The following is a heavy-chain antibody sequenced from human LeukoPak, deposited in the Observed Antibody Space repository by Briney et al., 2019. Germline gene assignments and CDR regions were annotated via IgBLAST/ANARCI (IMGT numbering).Heavy chain of an antibody. D-gene: IGHD6-13*01. Sequence: GGSLRLSCAASGFTFSSYAVSWVRQAPGKGLEWVSAISGSGGSTYYADSVKGRFTISRDNSKNTLYLQMNSLRAEDTAVYYCAKDRWEQQLKAWGQGTLVTVSS. CDR3: AKDRWEQQLKA. CDR2: ISGSGGST. J-gene: IGHJ5*02. V-gene: IGHV3-23*01. CDR1: GFTFSSYA.